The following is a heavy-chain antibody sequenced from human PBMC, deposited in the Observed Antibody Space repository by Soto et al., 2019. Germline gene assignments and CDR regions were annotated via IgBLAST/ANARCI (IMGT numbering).Heavy chain of an antibody. D-gene: IGHD2-2*01. CDR2: IYYSGRT. Sequence: QVQLQESGPGLVKPSQTLSLTCTVSGGSISSGGYYWSWIRQHPGKGLEWIGYIYYSGRTYYNPSLKSRVTISVDTSKNQFSLKLSSVTAADTAVYYCARSSTSANYFDYWCQGTLVTVSS. V-gene: IGHV4-31*03. J-gene: IGHJ4*02. CDR1: GGSISSGGYY. CDR3: ARSSTSANYFDY.